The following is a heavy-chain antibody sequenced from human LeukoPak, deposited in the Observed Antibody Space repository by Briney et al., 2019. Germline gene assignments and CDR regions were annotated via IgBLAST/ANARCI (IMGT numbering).Heavy chain of an antibody. Sequence: GGSLRLSCAASGFTFSNYGMHWVRQAPGKGLEWVAVISFDGSNKYYADSVKGRFTISRDDSKNTLYLQMNSLRAEDTAVYYCAKSIVGATGDAFDIWGQGTMVTVSS. CDR3: AKSIVGATGDAFDI. CDR1: GFTFSNYG. CDR2: ISFDGSNK. J-gene: IGHJ3*02. V-gene: IGHV3-30*18. D-gene: IGHD1-26*01.